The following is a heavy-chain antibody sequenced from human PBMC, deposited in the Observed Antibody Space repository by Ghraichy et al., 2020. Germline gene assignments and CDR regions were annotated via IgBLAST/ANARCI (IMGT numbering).Heavy chain of an antibody. CDR3: ARYLTQTLYYYYYMDV. CDR1: GGSFSGYY. CDR2: INHSGST. V-gene: IGHV4-34*01. J-gene: IGHJ6*03. Sequence: SETLSLTCAVYGGSFSGYYWSWIRQPPGKGLEWIGEINHSGSTNYNPSLKSRVTISVDTSKNQFSLKLSSVTAADTAVYYCARYLTQTLYYYYYMDVWGKGTTVTVSS.